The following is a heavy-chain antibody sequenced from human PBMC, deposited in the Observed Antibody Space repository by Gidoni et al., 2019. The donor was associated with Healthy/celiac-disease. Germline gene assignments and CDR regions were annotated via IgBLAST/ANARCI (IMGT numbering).Heavy chain of an antibody. CDR1: GFTFSSYS. Sequence: EVQLVESGGGLVKPGGSLRLCSEASGFTFSSYSMNWVRQAPGKGLEWVSSISSSSSYIYYADSVKGRFTISRDNAKNSLYLQMNSLRAEDTAVYYCARGAMWGLADYWGQGTLVTVSS. CDR2: ISSSSSYI. CDR3: ARGAMWGLADY. J-gene: IGHJ4*02. D-gene: IGHD1-26*01. V-gene: IGHV3-21*01.